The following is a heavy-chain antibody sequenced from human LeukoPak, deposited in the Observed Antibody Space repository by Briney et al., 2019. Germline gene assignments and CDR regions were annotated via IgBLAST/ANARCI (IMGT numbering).Heavy chain of an antibody. D-gene: IGHD5-12*01. V-gene: IGHV4-39*01. CDR1: GGSISSSSYY. Sequence: SETLSLTCTVSGGSISSSSYYWGWLRQPPGKGREWDVSIYCSGSSYYYPYLKSRVTISVATSKNQFSLKLSSVTAADTAVYYCARLGSVEMATIRYYYYYGMDVWGQGTTVTVSS. CDR3: ARLGSVEMATIRYYYYYGMDV. CDR2: IYCSGSS. J-gene: IGHJ6*02.